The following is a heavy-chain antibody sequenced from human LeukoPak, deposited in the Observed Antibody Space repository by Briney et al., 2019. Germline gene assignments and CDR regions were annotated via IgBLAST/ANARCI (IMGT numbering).Heavy chain of an antibody. CDR2: INPNSGGT. V-gene: IGHV1-2*02. J-gene: IGHJ5*02. CDR1: GYTFTSYG. CDR3: ARSPHVVVVAARYDNWFDP. Sequence: GASVKVSCKASGYTFTSYGISWVRQAPGQGLEWMGWINPNSGGTNYAQKFQGRVTMTRDTSISTAYMELSRLRSDDTAVYYCARSPHVVVVAARYDNWFDPWGQGTLVTVSS. D-gene: IGHD2-15*01.